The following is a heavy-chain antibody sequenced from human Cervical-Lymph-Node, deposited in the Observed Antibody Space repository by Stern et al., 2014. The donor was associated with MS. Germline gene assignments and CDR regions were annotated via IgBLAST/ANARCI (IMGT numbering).Heavy chain of an antibody. D-gene: IGHD1-26*01. CDR1: GFTVSSNY. CDR3: ARDGGATPFRYGMDV. V-gene: IGHV3-53*01. CDR2: IYSGGST. Sequence: EVQLEESGGGLIQPGGSLRLSCAASGFTVSSNYMSWVRQAPGKGLEWVSVIYSGGSTYYADSVKGRFTISRDNSKNTLYLQMNSLRAEDTAVYYCARDGGATPFRYGMDVWGQGTTVTVSS. J-gene: IGHJ6*02.